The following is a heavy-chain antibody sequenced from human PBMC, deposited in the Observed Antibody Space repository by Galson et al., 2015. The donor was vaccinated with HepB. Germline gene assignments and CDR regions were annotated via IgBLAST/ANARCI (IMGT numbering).Heavy chain of an antibody. J-gene: IGHJ3*02. V-gene: IGHV3-48*02. CDR2: ITNSGRHS. CDR1: GFTFNSYT. D-gene: IGHD3-16*01. CDR3: ARDKNYAFDI. Sequence: SLRLSCAASGFTFNSYTMNWVRQAPGKGLEWISYITNSGRHSYNTDSVRGRFTISRDNAKTSLYLQMNSLRDEDTAVYYCARDKNYAFDIWGQGTMVTVSS.